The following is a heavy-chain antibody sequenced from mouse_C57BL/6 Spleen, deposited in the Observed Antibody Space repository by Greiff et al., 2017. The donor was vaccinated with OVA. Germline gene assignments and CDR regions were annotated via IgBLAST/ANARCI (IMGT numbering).Heavy chain of an antibody. J-gene: IGHJ2*01. CDR1: GYTFTSYW. Sequence: QVQLKQPGAELVKPGASVKMSCKASGYTFTSYWITWVKQRPGQGLEWIGEIDPSDSYTNYNQKFKGKSTLTVDKSSSTAYMQLSSLTSEDSAVYYCARLGNWDVDYWGQGTTLTVSS. CDR2: IDPSDSYT. D-gene: IGHD4-1*01. V-gene: IGHV1-69*01. CDR3: ARLGNWDVDY.